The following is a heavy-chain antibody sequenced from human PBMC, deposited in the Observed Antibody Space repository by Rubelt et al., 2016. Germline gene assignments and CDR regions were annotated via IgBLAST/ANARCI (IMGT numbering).Heavy chain of an antibody. D-gene: IGHD1-26*01. CDR1: GYTFTSYA. Sequence: QVQLVQSGAEVKKPGASVKVSCKASGYTFTSYAMHWVRQAPGQRLEWMGWINAGNGNTKYSQKFQGRVTSTRDTSASTAYMELGSLGAEDTAGYYCARDRWELTLFDYWGQGTLVTVSS. CDR2: INAGNGNT. J-gene: IGHJ4*02. V-gene: IGHV1-3*01. CDR3: ARDRWELTLFDY.